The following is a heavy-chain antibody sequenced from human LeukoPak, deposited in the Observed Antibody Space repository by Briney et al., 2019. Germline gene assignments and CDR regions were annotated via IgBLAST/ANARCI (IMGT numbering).Heavy chain of an antibody. V-gene: IGHV3-23*01. D-gene: IGHD3-10*01. J-gene: IGHJ4*02. CDR2: TSGSGGST. CDR1: GFTFSNAW. CDR3: AKTGYGSGSSYYFDY. Sequence: GSLRLSCAASGFTFSNAWMSWVRQAPGKGLEWVSATSGSGGSTYYADSVKGRLTISRDNSKNTLYLQMNSLRAEDTAVYYCAKTGYGSGSSYYFDYWGQGTLVTVSS.